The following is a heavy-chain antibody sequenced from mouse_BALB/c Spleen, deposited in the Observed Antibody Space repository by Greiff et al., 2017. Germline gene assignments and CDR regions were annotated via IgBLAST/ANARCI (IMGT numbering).Heavy chain of an antibody. J-gene: IGHJ3*01. CDR2: IWAGGST. V-gene: IGHV2-9*02. D-gene: IGHD1-2*01. CDR3: ARGNHQIHYYGYVPFAY. CDR1: GFSLTSYG. Sequence: VQLKESGPGLVAPSQSLSITCTVSGFSLTSYGVHWVRQPPGKGLEWLGVIWAGGSTNYNSALMSRLSISKDNSKSQVFLKMNSLQTDDTAMYYCARGNHQIHYYGYVPFAYWGQGTLVTVSA.